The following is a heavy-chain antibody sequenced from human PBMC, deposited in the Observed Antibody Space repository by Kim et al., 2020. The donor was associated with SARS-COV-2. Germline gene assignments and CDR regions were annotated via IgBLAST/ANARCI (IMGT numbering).Heavy chain of an antibody. CDR3: ARVFYYYDTSGYCYYFDY. J-gene: IGHJ4*02. D-gene: IGHD3-22*01. CDR2: IYYSGST. V-gene: IGHV4-61*01. Sequence: SETLSLTCTVSGGSVSNGNYYWNWIRQPPGKGLEWIGYIYYSGSTNYNPSLKSRVTISVDTSKNQFSLKLSSVTAADTAVYYCARVFYYYDTSGYCYYFDYWGQGTLVSVSS. CDR1: GGSVSNGNYY.